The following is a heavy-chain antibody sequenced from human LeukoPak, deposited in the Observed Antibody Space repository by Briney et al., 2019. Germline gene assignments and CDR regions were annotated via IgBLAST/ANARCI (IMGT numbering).Heavy chain of an antibody. CDR1: GFTFSSYG. CDR3: AREKDGYNFLDN. Sequence: GGSLRLSCAASGFTFSSYGMHWVRQAPGKGLEWVAVIWYDGSNKYYADSVKGRFTISRDNSKNTLYLQMNSLRAEDTAVYYCAREKDGYNFLDNWGQGTLVTVSS. J-gene: IGHJ4*02. D-gene: IGHD5-24*01. V-gene: IGHV3-33*01. CDR2: IWYDGSNK.